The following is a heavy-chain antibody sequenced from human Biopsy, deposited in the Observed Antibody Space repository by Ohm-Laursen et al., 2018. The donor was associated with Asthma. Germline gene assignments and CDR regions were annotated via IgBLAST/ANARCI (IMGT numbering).Heavy chain of an antibody. CDR2: IYSGGPS. D-gene: IGHD6-19*01. CDR3: ARGDSSGWSHYYFDY. Sequence: GSLRLSCTASGFTVSRDHMFWVRQAPGKGLEWVSVIYSGGPSHTADSVRGRFTISRDFSKNTLHLQMHSLRVEDTAVYYCARGDSSGWSHYYFDYWGQGTLVTVSS. CDR1: GFTVSRDH. J-gene: IGHJ4*02. V-gene: IGHV3-53*01.